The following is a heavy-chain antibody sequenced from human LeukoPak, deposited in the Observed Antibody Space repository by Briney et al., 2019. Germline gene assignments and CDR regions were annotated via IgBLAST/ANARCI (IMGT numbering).Heavy chain of an antibody. CDR3: ARDSRLYYYDSSGFDY. D-gene: IGHD3-22*01. CDR1: GFTFSSYG. J-gene: IGHJ4*02. CDR2: IWYDGSNK. V-gene: IGHV3-33*01. Sequence: GGSLRLSCAASGFTFSSYGMHWVRQAPGKGLEWVAVIWYDGSNKYYADSVKGRFTISRDNSKNTLYLQMNSLRAEDTAVYYCARDSRLYYYDSSGFDYWGQGTLVTVSS.